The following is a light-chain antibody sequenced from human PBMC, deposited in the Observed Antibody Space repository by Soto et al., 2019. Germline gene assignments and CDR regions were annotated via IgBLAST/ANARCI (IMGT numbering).Light chain of an antibody. CDR1: QSVTSSY. Sequence: EIVLTQSPGTLSLSPGERATLSCRASQSVTSSYLAWYQQKPGQALRLLIYGASSRATGTPDRFSGSGSGTDFTLTISRLEPEDFAVYYCQQYGSSPPNTFGQGTKLEIK. J-gene: IGKJ2*01. CDR2: GAS. V-gene: IGKV3-20*01. CDR3: QQYGSSPPNT.